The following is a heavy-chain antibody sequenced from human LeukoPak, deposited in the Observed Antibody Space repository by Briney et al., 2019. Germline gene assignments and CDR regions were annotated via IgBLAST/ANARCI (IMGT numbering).Heavy chain of an antibody. Sequence: SETLSLTCTVSGGSISSGAYYWSWIRQHPGMGLEWIVYIYYSGNTSYNPSLKSRVTISVGTSMNQFSLKLSSVTAAATAVYYRARENLTRGRSGEVDYWGQETLVTVSS. CDR2: IYYSGNT. CDR3: ARENLTRGRSGEVDY. CDR1: GGSISSGAYY. J-gene: IGHJ4*02. D-gene: IGHD1-26*01. V-gene: IGHV4-31*03.